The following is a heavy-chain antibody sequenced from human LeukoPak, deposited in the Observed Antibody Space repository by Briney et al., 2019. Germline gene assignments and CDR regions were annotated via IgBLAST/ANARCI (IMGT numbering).Heavy chain of an antibody. D-gene: IGHD5-12*01. CDR3: ARIWKSGHDH. V-gene: IGHV2-70*11. Sequence: ESGPALVKPTQTLTLTCTFSGFSLSTSGKCVSWIRQPPGKALEWLARIDWDDDKYYSTSLKTRLTISKDTSKNQVVLTMSNMDPVDTATYYCARIWKSGHDHWGQGTLVTVSS. CDR1: GFSLSTSGKC. J-gene: IGHJ4*02. CDR2: IDWDDDK.